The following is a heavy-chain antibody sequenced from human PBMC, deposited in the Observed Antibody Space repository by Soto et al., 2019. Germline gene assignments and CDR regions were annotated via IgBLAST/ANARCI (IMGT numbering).Heavy chain of an antibody. J-gene: IGHJ4*02. V-gene: IGHV4-39*01. Sequence: QLQLQESGPGLVKPSETLSLTCTVSGGSISSSSYYWGWIRQPPGKGLEWIGSIYYSGSTYYNPSLKSRVTISVDTSKNQFSLKLSSVTAADTAVYYCARLLVFFPLATATRMYYFDYWGQGTLVTVSS. CDR1: GGSISSSSYY. CDR3: ARLLVFFPLATATRMYYFDY. CDR2: IYYSGST. D-gene: IGHD2-21*02.